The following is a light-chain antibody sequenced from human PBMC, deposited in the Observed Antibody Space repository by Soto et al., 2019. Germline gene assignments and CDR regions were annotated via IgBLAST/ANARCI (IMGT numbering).Light chain of an antibody. V-gene: IGKV1-33*01. Sequence: DIKMTQSPSSLSASVGDRVTITCQASQDINNYLNWYRQKPGQAPKLLIYDASGLEVGVPSRFSGIGSGTHFTLTISGLQPEDIATYYRQQFGDLTFIFGQGTRLEIK. CDR1: QDINNY. CDR2: DAS. J-gene: IGKJ5*01. CDR3: QQFGDLTFI.